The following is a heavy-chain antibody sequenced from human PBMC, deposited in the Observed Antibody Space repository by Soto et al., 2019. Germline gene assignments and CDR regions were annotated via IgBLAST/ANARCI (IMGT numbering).Heavy chain of an antibody. V-gene: IGHV3-23*01. CDR2: ISGSGGST. D-gene: IGHD3-3*01. CDR1: GFTFSSYA. Sequence: EVQLLESGGGLVQPGGSLRLSCAASGFTFSSYAMSWVRQAPGKGLEWDSAISGSGGSTYYADSVKGRFTISRDNSKNTLYLQMNSLRAEDTAVYYCAKDSRPPYYDFWSGYYPDYWGQGTLVTVSS. CDR3: AKDSRPPYYDFWSGYYPDY. J-gene: IGHJ4*02.